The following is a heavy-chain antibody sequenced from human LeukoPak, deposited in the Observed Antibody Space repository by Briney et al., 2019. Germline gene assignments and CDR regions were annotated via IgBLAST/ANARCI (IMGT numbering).Heavy chain of an antibody. CDR3: ARERAVTTYYYFDY. D-gene: IGHD4-17*01. CDR1: GGSISSYY. J-gene: IGHJ4*02. Sequence: PSETLSLTCTVPGGSISSYYWSWIRQPPGKGLEWIGYIYYSGSTNYNPSLRSRVTISVDTSKNQFSLKLSSVTAADTAVYYCARERAVTTYYYFDYWGQGTLVTVSS. V-gene: IGHV4-59*01. CDR2: IYYSGST.